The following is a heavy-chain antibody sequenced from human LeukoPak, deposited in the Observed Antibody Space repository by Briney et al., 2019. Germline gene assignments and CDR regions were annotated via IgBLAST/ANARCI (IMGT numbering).Heavy chain of an antibody. CDR2: IKQDGSEK. D-gene: IGHD3-16*01. Sequence: GGSLRLSCVASGFTFSSYWMSWVRQAPGKGLEWVANIKQDGSEKYYVDSVKGRFTISRDNAKNSLYLQMNSLRAEDTAVYYCARVSWGNFDYWGQGTLVTVSS. J-gene: IGHJ4*02. V-gene: IGHV3-7*04. CDR3: ARVSWGNFDY. CDR1: GFTFSSYW.